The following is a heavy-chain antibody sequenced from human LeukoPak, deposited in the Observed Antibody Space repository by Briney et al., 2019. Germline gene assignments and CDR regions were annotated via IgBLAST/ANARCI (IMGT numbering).Heavy chain of an antibody. CDR2: TGGSDDNT. D-gene: IGHD6-19*01. CDR3: TKDLMTGFSSGWYFAY. V-gene: IGHV3-23*01. J-gene: IGHJ4*02. Sequence: TGGSLRLSCAASGFTFSDYFMDWVRQAPGKGLEWVAVTGGSDDNTHYADSVKGRFTISRDNSEKRLFLQMNSLRPDDSALYYCTKDLMTGFSSGWYFAYWGQGTLVTVSS. CDR1: GFTFSDYF.